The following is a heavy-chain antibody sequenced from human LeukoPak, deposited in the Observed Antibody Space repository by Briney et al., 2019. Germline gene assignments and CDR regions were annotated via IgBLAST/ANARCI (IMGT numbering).Heavy chain of an antibody. CDR1: GFTFSSYG. Sequence: PGGSLRLSCAASGFTFSSYGMHRVRQAPGKGLEWVAVISYDGSNKYYADSVKGRFTISRDNSKNTLYLQMNSLRAEDTAVYYCAKDLFPYRPNLMDVWGQGTTVTVSS. D-gene: IGHD2-21*01. V-gene: IGHV3-30*18. J-gene: IGHJ6*02. CDR2: ISYDGSNK. CDR3: AKDLFPYRPNLMDV.